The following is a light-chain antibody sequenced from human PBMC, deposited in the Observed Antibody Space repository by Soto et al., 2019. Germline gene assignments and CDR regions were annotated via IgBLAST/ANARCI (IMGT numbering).Light chain of an antibody. CDR1: QGISRY. Sequence: RLIKNPTSLSASTGERVTITCRARQGISRYLAWYQQKPGKAPKLLIYAASTMQSGVPSRFSGSGSGTDFALTIICLQAEDCATDNCQVYASFPITFGQGT. V-gene: IGKV1-8*01. CDR3: QVYASFPIT. CDR2: AAS. J-gene: IGKJ5*01.